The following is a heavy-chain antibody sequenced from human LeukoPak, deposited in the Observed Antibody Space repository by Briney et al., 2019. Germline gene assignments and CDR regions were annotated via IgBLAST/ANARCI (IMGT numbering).Heavy chain of an antibody. J-gene: IGHJ5*02. CDR3: ARTYYGDYPSWFDP. CDR1: GGSISSYY. CDR2: IYYSGST. D-gene: IGHD4-17*01. V-gene: IGHV4-59*01. Sequence: SETVSLTCTVSGGSISSYYWSWLRQPPGKGLEWIGYIYYSGSTNYNPSLKSRVTISVDTSKNQFSLKLSSVTAADTAVYYCARTYYGDYPSWFDPWGQGTLVTVSS.